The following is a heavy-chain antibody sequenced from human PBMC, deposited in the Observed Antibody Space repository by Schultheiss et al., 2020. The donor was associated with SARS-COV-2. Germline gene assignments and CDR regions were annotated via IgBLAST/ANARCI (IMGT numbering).Heavy chain of an antibody. CDR3: ARDNDPAAPDYYYYGMDV. CDR1: GYSISSGYY. Sequence: SQTLSLTCAVSGYSISSGYYWGWIRQPPGKGLEWIGSIYHSGSTYYNPSLKSRVTISVDTSKNQFSLKLSSVTAADTAVYYCARDNDPAAPDYYYYGMDVWGQGTTVIVSS. D-gene: IGHD2-2*01. V-gene: IGHV4-38-2*02. J-gene: IGHJ6*02. CDR2: IYHSGST.